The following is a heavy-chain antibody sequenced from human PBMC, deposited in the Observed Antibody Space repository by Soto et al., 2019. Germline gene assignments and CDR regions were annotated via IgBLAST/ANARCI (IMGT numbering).Heavy chain of an antibody. J-gene: IGHJ6*02. Sequence: GWSLRLSCSASGFTFSSYAMSWVRQAPGKGLEWVSAISGSGGSTYYADSVKGRFTISRDNSKNTLYLQMNSLRAEDTAVYYCAKLTSTIFGVVTRYYYYGMDVWGQGTTVTVSS. CDR2: ISGSGGST. CDR3: AKLTSTIFGVVTRYYYYGMDV. CDR1: GFTFSSYA. V-gene: IGHV3-23*01. D-gene: IGHD3-3*01.